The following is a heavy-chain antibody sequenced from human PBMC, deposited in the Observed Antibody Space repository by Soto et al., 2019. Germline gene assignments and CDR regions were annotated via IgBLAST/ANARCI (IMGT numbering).Heavy chain of an antibody. CDR1: GGTFSSYA. CDR3: ARTSSRDGCNRPFGY. J-gene: IGHJ4*02. D-gene: IGHD6-19*01. V-gene: IGHV1-69*06. CDR2: IIPIFGTA. Sequence: SVKVSCKASGGTFSSYAISWVRQAPGQGLEWMGGIIPIFGTANYAQKFQGRVTITADKSTSTAYMEPSSLRSEDTAVYYCARTSSRDGCNRPFGYWGQGTLVTVSS.